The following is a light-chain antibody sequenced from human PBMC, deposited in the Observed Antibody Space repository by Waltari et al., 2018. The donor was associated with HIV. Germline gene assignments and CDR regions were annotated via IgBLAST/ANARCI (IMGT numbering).Light chain of an antibody. Sequence: DIQMTQSPSSLSASIGDRVTLTCRASQSISSYLNWYQQKPGKAPKLLIYGASTLQSGVPSNFSGSGSGTDFTLIISSLQPEDFATYYCQQSYTTPRTFGQGTKLEIK. CDR2: GAS. CDR1: QSISSY. V-gene: IGKV1-39*01. CDR3: QQSYTTPRT. J-gene: IGKJ2*02.